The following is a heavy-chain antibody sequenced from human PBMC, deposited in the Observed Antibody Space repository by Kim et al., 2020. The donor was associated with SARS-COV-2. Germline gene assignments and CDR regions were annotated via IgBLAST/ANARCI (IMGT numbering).Heavy chain of an antibody. V-gene: IGHV3-48*02. CDR2: RGSTQ. J-gene: IGHJ4*02. Sequence: RGSTQYDAESLKGPFIISRDNAKNSLYLQMNRLRDEDTAVYYCAFLPFVWGQGTLVTVSS. CDR3: AFLPFV.